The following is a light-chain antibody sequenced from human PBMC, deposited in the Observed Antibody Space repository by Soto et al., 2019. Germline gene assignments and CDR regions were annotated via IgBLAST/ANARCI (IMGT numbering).Light chain of an antibody. J-gene: IGLJ2*01. CDR3: SSYTSSSTLLV. CDR1: SRDVGGYNY. Sequence: QSVLTQPASVSGSPGQSITISCTGTSRDVGGYNYVSWYQQHPGKAPKLMIYEVSNRPSGVSDRFSGSKSGNTASLTISGLQAEDEADYYCSSYTSSSTLLVFGGGTKVTVL. CDR2: EVS. V-gene: IGLV2-14*01.